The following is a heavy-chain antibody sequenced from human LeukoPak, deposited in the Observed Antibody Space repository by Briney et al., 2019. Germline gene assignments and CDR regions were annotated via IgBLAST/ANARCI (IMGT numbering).Heavy chain of an antibody. CDR2: IYSGGST. J-gene: IGHJ5*02. V-gene: IGHV3-66*01. Sequence: GGSLRLSCAASGFTVSSNYMGWVRQAPGKGLEWVSVIYSGGSTYYADSVKGRFTISRDNSKNTLYLQMNSLRAEDTAVYYCARAQAMVRGVIIREDWFDPWGQGTLVTVSS. CDR3: ARAQAMVRGVIIREDWFDP. CDR1: GFTVSSNY. D-gene: IGHD3-10*01.